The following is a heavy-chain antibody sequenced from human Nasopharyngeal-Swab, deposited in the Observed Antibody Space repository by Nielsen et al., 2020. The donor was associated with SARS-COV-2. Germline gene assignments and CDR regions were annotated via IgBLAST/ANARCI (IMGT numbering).Heavy chain of an antibody. Sequence: GGSLRLSCAASGFSFSDFYMSWIRQAPGKGLEWVSYIHTSGTYTDYADSVKGRFTISRDTAKNSLYLQMSTLRTEDMAVYYCARGHYGLDAWGQGTTVTVSS. CDR1: GFSFSDFY. V-gene: IGHV3-11*06. CDR3: ARGHYGLDA. J-gene: IGHJ6*02. CDR2: IHTSGTYT.